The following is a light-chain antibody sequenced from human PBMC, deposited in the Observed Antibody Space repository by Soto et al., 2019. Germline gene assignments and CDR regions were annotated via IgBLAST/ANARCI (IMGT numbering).Light chain of an antibody. Sequence: EIVLTQSPGTLSLSPGERATLSCRASQTVSSDFLAWYQQKPGLAPRLLIYGASSRAAGVPDRFRGRGSGTDFTLTISRLEPEDFAVYYCQQYGSSPLTFGGGTKVDIK. CDR3: QQYGSSPLT. V-gene: IGKV3-20*01. CDR1: QTVSSDF. CDR2: GAS. J-gene: IGKJ4*01.